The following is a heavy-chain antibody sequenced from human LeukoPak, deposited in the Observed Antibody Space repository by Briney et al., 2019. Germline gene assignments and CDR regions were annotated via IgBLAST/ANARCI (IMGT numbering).Heavy chain of an antibody. V-gene: IGHV3-23*01. CDR2: ISGSCGGT. J-gene: IGHJ4*02. CDR1: GFTFSSYA. Sequence: GGSLRLSCAASGFTFSSYAMSWVRQAPGKGLEWVSAISGSCGGTYYADSVKGRFTISRDNSKNTLYLQMNSLRAEDTAVYYCAKPPLYDFWSGYYFDYWGQGTLVTVSS. D-gene: IGHD3-3*01. CDR3: AKPPLYDFWSGYYFDY.